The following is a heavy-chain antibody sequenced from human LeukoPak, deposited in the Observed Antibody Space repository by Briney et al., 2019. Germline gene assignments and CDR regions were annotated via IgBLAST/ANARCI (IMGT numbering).Heavy chain of an antibody. CDR3: ARDQGIVVVPAAISGGDAFDI. CDR1: GYSIGSGYY. Sequence: SETLSLTCAVSGYSIGSGYYWGWLRQPPGKGLEWIGSIYHSGSTYYNPSLKSRVTISVDTSKNQFSLKLSSVTAADTAVYYCARDQGIVVVPAAISGGDAFDIWGQGTMVTVSS. CDR2: IYHSGST. V-gene: IGHV4-38-2*02. D-gene: IGHD2-2*01. J-gene: IGHJ3*02.